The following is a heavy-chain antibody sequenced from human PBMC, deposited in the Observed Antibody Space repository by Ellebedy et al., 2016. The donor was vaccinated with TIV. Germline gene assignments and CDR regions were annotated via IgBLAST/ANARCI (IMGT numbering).Heavy chain of an antibody. CDR3: ARDFWGVGDGYNSWFDP. J-gene: IGHJ5*02. D-gene: IGHD5-24*01. Sequence: AASVKVSCKASGYTFTSYYMHWVRQAPGQGLEWMGIINPSGGSTSYAQKFQGRVTMTRDTSTSTVYMELSSLRSEDTAVYYCARDFWGVGDGYNSWFDPWGQGTLVTVSS. CDR1: GYTFTSYY. CDR2: INPSGGST. V-gene: IGHV1-46*01.